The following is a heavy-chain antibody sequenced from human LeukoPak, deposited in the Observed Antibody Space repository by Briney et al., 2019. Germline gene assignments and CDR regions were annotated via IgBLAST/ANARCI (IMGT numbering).Heavy chain of an antibody. CDR3: ARVLQGEWFFDY. CDR1: NFSFSDYP. J-gene: IGHJ4*02. D-gene: IGHD3-3*01. Sequence: GGSLRLSCEASNFSFSDYPMNWVRQAPGRGLEWVSYINGDGTSIYYADSLKGRFTISRDNAKRSVYLQMTSLGVEDTAVYFCARVLQGEWFFDYWGQGTLVTVSS. V-gene: IGHV3-48*01. CDR2: INGDGTSI.